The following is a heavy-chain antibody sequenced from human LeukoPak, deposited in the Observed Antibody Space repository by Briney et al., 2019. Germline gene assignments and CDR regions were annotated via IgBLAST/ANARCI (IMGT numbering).Heavy chain of an antibody. J-gene: IGHJ4*02. CDR3: AKSRREGGNSHYSTDY. CDR1: GYTFTSYG. D-gene: IGHD4-23*01. Sequence: GASVKVSCKASGYTFTSYGISWVRQAPGQGLEWMGIINPSGGSTSYAQKFQGRVTMTRDTSTSTVYMELSSLRAEDTAVYYCAKSRREGGNSHYSTDYWGQGTLVTVSS. V-gene: IGHV1-46*01. CDR2: INPSGGST.